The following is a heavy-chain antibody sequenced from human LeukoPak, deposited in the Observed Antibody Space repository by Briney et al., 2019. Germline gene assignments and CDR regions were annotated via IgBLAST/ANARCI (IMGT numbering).Heavy chain of an antibody. CDR1: GYTFTGYY. Sequence: ASVKVSCKASGYTFTGYYMHWVRQAPGQGLEWMGRINPNSGGTNYAQKFQGRVTMTRDTSISTAYMEPSRLRSDDTAVYYCASAYGSGSYKTYYYYYYMDVWGKGTTVTVSS. D-gene: IGHD3-10*01. V-gene: IGHV1-2*06. CDR3: ASAYGSGSYKTYYYYYYMDV. J-gene: IGHJ6*03. CDR2: INPNSGGT.